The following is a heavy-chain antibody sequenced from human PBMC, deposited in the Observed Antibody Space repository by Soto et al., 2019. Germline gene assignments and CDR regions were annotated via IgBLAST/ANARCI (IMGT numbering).Heavy chain of an antibody. Sequence: SETLSLTCTVSGGSISSSSYYWGWIRQPPGKGLEWIGSIYYSGSTYYNPSLKSRVTISVDTSKNQFSLKLSSETAADTAVYYCARNGYSYGYGYYYYGMDVWGQGTTVTVSS. CDR2: IYYSGST. J-gene: IGHJ6*02. V-gene: IGHV4-39*01. CDR3: ARNGYSYGYGYYYYGMDV. CDR1: GGSISSSSYY. D-gene: IGHD5-18*01.